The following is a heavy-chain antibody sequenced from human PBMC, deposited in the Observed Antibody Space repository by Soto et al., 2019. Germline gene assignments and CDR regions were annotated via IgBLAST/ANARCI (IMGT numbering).Heavy chain of an antibody. Sequence: GESLKISCKGSGYNFATDWIGWVRQMPGKGLEWMGVIYPADSDTRYSPSSQGQVTISADKSISTAYLQWSSLKASDTAMYYCARKAPYDFWSGYLYSYYGMDVWGQGTPVT. CDR3: ARKAPYDFWSGYLYSYYGMDV. J-gene: IGHJ6*02. V-gene: IGHV5-51*01. CDR2: IYPADSDT. CDR1: GYNFATDW. D-gene: IGHD3-3*01.